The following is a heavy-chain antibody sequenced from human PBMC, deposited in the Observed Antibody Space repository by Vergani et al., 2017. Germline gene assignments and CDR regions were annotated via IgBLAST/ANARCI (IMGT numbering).Heavy chain of an antibody. Sequence: QVQLVQSGAEVKKPGASVKVSCKASGYTFTSYYMHWVRQAPGQGLEWMGIINPSGGSTSYAQQFQGRVTMTRDTSTSTVYMELSSLRSEDTAVYYCAGRSSWSAFDPWGQGTLVTVSS. J-gene: IGHJ5*02. CDR2: INPSGGST. V-gene: IGHV1-46*01. CDR1: GYTFTSYY. D-gene: IGHD6-13*01. CDR3: AGRSSWSAFDP.